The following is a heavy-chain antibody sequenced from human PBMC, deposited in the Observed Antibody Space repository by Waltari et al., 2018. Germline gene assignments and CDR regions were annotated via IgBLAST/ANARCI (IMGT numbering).Heavy chain of an antibody. Sequence: EVQLVESGGGLVQPGGSLRLSCAASGFTLSSYWMRWVRQAPGKGLEWVANIKQDGSEKYYVDSVKGRFTISRDNAKNSLYLQMNSLRAEDTAVYYCARVRLSSWANAFDIWGQGTMVTVSS. D-gene: IGHD6-13*01. CDR3: ARVRLSSWANAFDI. CDR2: IKQDGSEK. CDR1: GFTLSSYW. J-gene: IGHJ3*02. V-gene: IGHV3-7*01.